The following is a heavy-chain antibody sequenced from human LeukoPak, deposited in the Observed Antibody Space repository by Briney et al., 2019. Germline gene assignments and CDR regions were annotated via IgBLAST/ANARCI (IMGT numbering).Heavy chain of an antibody. V-gene: IGHV4-61*08. CDR1: GGSISSGDYY. Sequence: SETLSLTCTVSGGSISSGDYYWSWIRQPPGKGLEWIGYIYNSGSSTIYNPSLQSRVTISVDMSKNQFSLRLSSVTAADTAVYFCVRDRELTYWGQGILVTVSS. D-gene: IGHD3-10*01. CDR3: VRDRELTY. J-gene: IGHJ4*02. CDR2: IYNSGSST.